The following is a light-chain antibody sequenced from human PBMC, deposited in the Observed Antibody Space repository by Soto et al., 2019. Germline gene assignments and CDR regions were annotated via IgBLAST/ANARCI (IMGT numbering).Light chain of an antibody. CDR2: GAS. CDR3: QQYGSSPTYT. Sequence: PGERATLSCRASQSVSRSYLAWYQQKPGQAPRLLIYGASTTATGIPDRFSGSGSGTDFTLTISRLEPEDFAVYYCQQYGSSPTYTFGQWTKLEIK. J-gene: IGKJ2*01. V-gene: IGKV3-20*01. CDR1: QSVSRSY.